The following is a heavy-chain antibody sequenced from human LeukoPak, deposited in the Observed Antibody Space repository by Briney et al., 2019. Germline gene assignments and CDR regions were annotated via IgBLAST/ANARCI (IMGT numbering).Heavy chain of an antibody. Sequence: AGGSLRLSCAASGFTFSSYSMNWVRQAPGRGLEWVSSISSSSSYIYYADSVKGRFTISRDNAKNSLYLQMNSLRAEDTAVYYCARDRASYGSGAFDIWGQGTMVTVSS. J-gene: IGHJ3*02. CDR2: ISSSSSYI. D-gene: IGHD5-18*01. CDR1: GFTFSSYS. V-gene: IGHV3-21*01. CDR3: ARDRASYGSGAFDI.